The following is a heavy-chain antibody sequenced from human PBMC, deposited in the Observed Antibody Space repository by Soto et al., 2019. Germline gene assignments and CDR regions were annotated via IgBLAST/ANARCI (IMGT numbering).Heavy chain of an antibody. CDR2: ISHSGST. CDR1: GGSISSGGYC. CDR3: ARGGLLPDY. J-gene: IGHJ4*02. V-gene: IGHV4-30-2*01. D-gene: IGHD6-19*01. Sequence: TSETLSLTCAVSGGSISSGGYCWSWIRQPPGKGLEWIGYISHSGSTYYNPSLKSRVTISVDRSKNQFSLKLSSVTAADTAVYYCARGGLLPDYWGQGTLVTVSS.